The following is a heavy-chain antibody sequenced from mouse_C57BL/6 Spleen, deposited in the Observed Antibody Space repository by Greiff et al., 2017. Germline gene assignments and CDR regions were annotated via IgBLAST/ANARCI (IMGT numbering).Heavy chain of an antibody. D-gene: IGHD2-4*01. CDR1: GYTFTSYW. CDR3: ARDDYDVNYAMDY. J-gene: IGHJ4*01. Sequence: QVQLQQPGAELVKPGASVKMSCKASGYTFTSYWITWVKQRPGQGLEWIGDISPGSGSTNYNEKFKSKATLTVDTSSSTAYMQLSSLTSEDSAVYYCARDDYDVNYAMDYWGQGTSVTVSS. V-gene: IGHV1-55*01. CDR2: ISPGSGST.